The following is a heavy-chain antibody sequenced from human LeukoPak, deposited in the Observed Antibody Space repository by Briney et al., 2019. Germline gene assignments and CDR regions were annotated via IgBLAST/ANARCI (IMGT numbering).Heavy chain of an antibody. D-gene: IGHD3-22*01. CDR3: ARDPDYYDSTNGFDY. V-gene: IGHV4-4*07. J-gene: IGHJ4*02. CDR2: IYTSGST. CDR1: GGSISSYY. Sequence: SETLSLTCTVSGGSISSYYWSWIRQPAGKGLEWIGRIYTSGSTNYNPSLKSRVTMSVDTSKNQFSLKLSSVTAADTAVYYCARDPDYYDSTNGFDYWGQGTLVTVSS.